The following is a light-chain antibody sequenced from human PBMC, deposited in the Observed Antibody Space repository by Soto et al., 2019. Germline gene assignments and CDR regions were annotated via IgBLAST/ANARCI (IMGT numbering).Light chain of an antibody. J-gene: IGLJ1*01. Sequence: QSALTQPPSVSGSPGPSVAISCTGTSSDVGSYNRVSWYQQPSGTAPKVMIYEVSNRPSGVPDRFSGSKSGNTASLTISGLQAEDEADYYCSSYTSSNTYVFGTGTKLTVL. CDR2: EVS. CDR3: SSYTSSNTYV. V-gene: IGLV2-18*02. CDR1: SSDVGSYNR.